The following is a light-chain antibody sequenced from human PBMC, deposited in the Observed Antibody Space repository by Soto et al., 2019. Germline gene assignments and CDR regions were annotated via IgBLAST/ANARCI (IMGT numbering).Light chain of an antibody. CDR3: QQSYRTPLIT. J-gene: IGKJ1*01. CDR2: AAS. Sequence: DIQMTQSPSSLSASVGDRVTITCRASQSISTYLNWYQQKPGKAPKVLIYAASSLHSGVPSRFSGSGSGTDFTLTISSLQPEDFATYYCQQSYRTPLITFGQGTKVDIK. V-gene: IGKV1-39*01. CDR1: QSISTY.